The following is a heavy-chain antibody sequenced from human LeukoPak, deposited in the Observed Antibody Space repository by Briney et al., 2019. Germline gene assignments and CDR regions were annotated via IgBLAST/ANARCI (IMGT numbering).Heavy chain of an antibody. CDR1: GFTFSSYA. CDR3: TKKRTTSVTDWFDP. D-gene: IGHD4-17*01. CDR2: ISGIGTTT. J-gene: IGHJ5*02. Sequence: GGSLRPSCTASGFTFSSYAMTWVRQAPGKGLECVSVISGIGTTTYYADSVKGRFTISRDNSKNTLFLQMNSLRVEDTATYYCTKKRTTSVTDWFDPWGQGTLDTVSS. V-gene: IGHV3-23*01.